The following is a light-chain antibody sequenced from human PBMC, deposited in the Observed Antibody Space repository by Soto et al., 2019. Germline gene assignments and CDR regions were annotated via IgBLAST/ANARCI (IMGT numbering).Light chain of an antibody. CDR3: QQYGSPGT. CDR2: GAS. Sequence: TQSPGTQALSRGERATLSCRASQSVSSNYLAWYQQKPGQAPRLLIYGASNRATGIPDRFSGSGSGTDFTLTISRLEPEDFAVYYCQQYGSPGTFGQGTKVDIK. V-gene: IGKV3-20*01. J-gene: IGKJ1*01. CDR1: QSVSSNY.